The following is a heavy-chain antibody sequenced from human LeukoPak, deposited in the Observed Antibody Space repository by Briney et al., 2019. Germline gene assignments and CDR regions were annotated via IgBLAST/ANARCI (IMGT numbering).Heavy chain of an antibody. V-gene: IGHV3-23*01. Sequence: GGSLRLSCAASGFTFTSYAMSWVRQAPGKGLEWVSAISGSGGSTYYADSVKGRFTISRDNSKNTLYLQMNSLRAEDTAVYYCAKYYYGSGSYSRYYYGMDVWGQGTTVTVSS. CDR2: ISGSGGST. CDR1: GFTFTSYA. D-gene: IGHD3-10*01. CDR3: AKYYYGSGSYSRYYYGMDV. J-gene: IGHJ6*02.